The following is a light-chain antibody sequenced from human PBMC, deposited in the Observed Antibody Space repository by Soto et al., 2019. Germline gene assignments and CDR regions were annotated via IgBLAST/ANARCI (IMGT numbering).Light chain of an antibody. Sequence: DIQMTQSPSSLSASVGDRVTITCRASQAISNYLAWYQQKPGKVPKVLIYGASTLQSVVPSRFSGSGSGTDFTRTISSLQHEDVATYYCQKYNSAPHTFGQGTKVQIK. CDR3: QKYNSAPHT. CDR1: QAISNY. V-gene: IGKV1-27*01. J-gene: IGKJ2*01. CDR2: GAS.